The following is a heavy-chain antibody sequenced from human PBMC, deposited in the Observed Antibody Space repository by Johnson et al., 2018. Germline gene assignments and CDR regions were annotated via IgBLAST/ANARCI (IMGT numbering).Heavy chain of an antibody. J-gene: IGHJ6*02. Sequence: VQLVQSGGGLVQPGGSLRLSCATSGFTFNSCAMNWVRQAPGKGLEWVSGISASGDRTYYSDSVKGRFAISRDNSKNTLSLQMNSLRADDTAIYYCAKYVLVVPGSYGLDVWGQGTTVTVSS. CDR3: AKYVLVVPGSYGLDV. CDR1: GFTFNSCA. D-gene: IGHD2-2*01. CDR2: ISASGDRT. V-gene: IGHV3-23*04.